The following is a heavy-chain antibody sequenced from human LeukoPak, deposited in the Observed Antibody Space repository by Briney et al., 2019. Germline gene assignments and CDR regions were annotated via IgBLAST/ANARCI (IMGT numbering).Heavy chain of an antibody. Sequence: SETLSLTCTVSGGSISSHYWSWIRQPPGKGLEWIGYIYYSGSTNYNPSLKSRVTISVDTSKNQFSLKLSSVTAADTAVYYCARGYDYVWGSHRALGYWGQGTLVTVSS. CDR2: IYYSGST. CDR3: ARGYDYVWGSHRALGY. CDR1: GGSISSHY. J-gene: IGHJ4*02. D-gene: IGHD3-16*02. V-gene: IGHV4-59*11.